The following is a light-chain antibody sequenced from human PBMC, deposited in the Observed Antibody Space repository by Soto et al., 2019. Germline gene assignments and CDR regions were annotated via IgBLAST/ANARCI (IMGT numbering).Light chain of an antibody. J-gene: IGKJ4*01. CDR1: QSVSSY. CDR3: QQRSSWPLT. CDR2: DAS. V-gene: IGKV3-11*01. Sequence: ELVLTQSPATLALSPGERATLSCRASQSVSSYLAWYQQKPGQAPRLLIYDASNRATGIPARFSGSGSGTDFSLDISSLEPEDFAVYYCQQRSSWPLTFGGGTKVETK.